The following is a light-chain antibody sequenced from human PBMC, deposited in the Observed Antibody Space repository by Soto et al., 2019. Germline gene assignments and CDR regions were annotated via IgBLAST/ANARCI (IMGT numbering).Light chain of an antibody. Sequence: QSVLTQPPSASGTPGQRVTISCSGSSSNIGSNTVNWYQQLPGTAPKLLIYSNNQRPSGVPDRFSGSKSGTSASLAISGLQSEAYADYYCAAWDDSLNGHVVFGGGTKLTVL. J-gene: IGLJ2*01. CDR3: AAWDDSLNGHVV. V-gene: IGLV1-44*01. CDR2: SNN. CDR1: SSNIGSNT.